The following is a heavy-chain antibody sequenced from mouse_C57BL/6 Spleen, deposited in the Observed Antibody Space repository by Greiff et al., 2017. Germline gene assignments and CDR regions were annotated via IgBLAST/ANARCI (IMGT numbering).Heavy chain of an antibody. CDR2: IYPGSGNT. V-gene: IGHV1-76*01. CDR3: ARAYYSNWAWFAY. D-gene: IGHD2-5*01. CDR1: GYTFTDYY. Sequence: VKLQESGAELVRPGASVKLSCKASGYTFTDYYINWVKQRPGQGLEWIARIYPGSGNTYYNEKFKGKATLNAEKSSSTAYMQLSSLTSEDSAVYFFARAYYSNWAWFAYWGQGTLVTVSA. J-gene: IGHJ3*01.